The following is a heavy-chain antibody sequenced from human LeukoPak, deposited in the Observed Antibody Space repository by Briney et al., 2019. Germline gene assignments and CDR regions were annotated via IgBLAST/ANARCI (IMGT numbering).Heavy chain of an antibody. J-gene: IGHJ6*03. CDR2: INHSGST. Sequence: SETLSLTCTVSGGSIGSYYWSWIRQPPGKGLEWIGEINHSGSTNYNPSLKSRVTISVDTSKNQSSLKLSSVTAADTAVYYCASLTSRSGYYYYYYMDVWGKGTTVTVSS. V-gene: IGHV4-34*01. CDR3: ASLTSRSGYYYYYYMDV. CDR1: GGSIGSYY. D-gene: IGHD1-26*01.